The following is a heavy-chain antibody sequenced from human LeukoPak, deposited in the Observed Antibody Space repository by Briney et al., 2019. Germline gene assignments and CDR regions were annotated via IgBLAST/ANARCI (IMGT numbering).Heavy chain of an antibody. V-gene: IGHV3-64D*06. J-gene: IGHJ3*02. Sequence: GGSLRLSCSASGLTFSSYAMHWVRQAPGKGLEHVSVIVNNGGSTYYADSVKGRFTISRDNSKNTLYLQISSQRAEDTAVYYCVKSYSSSWYAFDIWGQGTMVTVSS. CDR1: GLTFSSYA. CDR3: VKSYSSSWYAFDI. CDR2: IVNNGGST. D-gene: IGHD6-13*01.